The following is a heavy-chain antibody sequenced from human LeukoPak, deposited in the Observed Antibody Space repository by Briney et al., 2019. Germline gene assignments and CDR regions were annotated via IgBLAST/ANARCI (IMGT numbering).Heavy chain of an antibody. D-gene: IGHD3-22*01. CDR1: RLTFSGYA. CDR2: ISGSGGST. V-gene: IGHV3-23*01. CDR3: AKWYDSSGYRFYYFDY. J-gene: IGHJ4*02. Sequence: PGRSLILSYPAARLTFSGYAMSWVRHAPGKRLEWVSAISGSGGSTYYADSVKGRFTISRDNSKNTLYLQMNSLRAEDTAVYYCAKWYDSSGYRFYYFDYWGQGTLVTVSS.